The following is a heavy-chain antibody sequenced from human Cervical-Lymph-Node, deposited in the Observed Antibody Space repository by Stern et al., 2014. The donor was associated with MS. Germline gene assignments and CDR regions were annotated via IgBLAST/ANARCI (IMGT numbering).Heavy chain of an antibody. D-gene: IGHD1-1*01. CDR1: GFTFGDFM. J-gene: IGHJ6*02. CDR2: INGDGSST. Sequence: EVQLVESGGGLVQPGESLRLSCAASGFTFGDFMMHWVRQAPGQGLVSLSRINGDGSSTKQADSVKGRFTISRDNAKNTLYLQINSLSVEDTAVYYCARDGTYTVGKYGMDVWGQGTTVIVSS. V-gene: IGHV3-74*03. CDR3: ARDGTYTVGKYGMDV.